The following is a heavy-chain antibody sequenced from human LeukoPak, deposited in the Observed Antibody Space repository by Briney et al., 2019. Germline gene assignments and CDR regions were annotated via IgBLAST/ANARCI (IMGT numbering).Heavy chain of an antibody. CDR1: GYSISSGYY. J-gene: IGHJ4*02. V-gene: IGHV4-38-2*02. CDR3: ARAPEYSNLYYFDY. Sequence: SETLSLTCTVSGYSISSGYYWGWIRQPPGKGLEWIGSIYYSGSTYYNPSLKSRVTISVDTSKNQFSLELSSVTAADTAVYYCARAPEYSNLYYFDYWGQGTLVTVSS. CDR2: IYYSGST. D-gene: IGHD4-11*01.